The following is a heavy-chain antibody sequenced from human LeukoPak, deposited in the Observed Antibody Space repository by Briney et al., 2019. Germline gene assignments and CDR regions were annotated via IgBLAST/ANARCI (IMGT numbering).Heavy chain of an antibody. J-gene: IGHJ5*02. CDR2: IYYSGST. D-gene: IGHD2-8*01. V-gene: IGHV4-39*07. CDR1: GGSISSSSYY. Sequence: SETLSLTCTVSGGSISSSSYYWGWIRQPPGKGLEWIGSIYYSGSTYYNPSLKSRVTISVDTSKNQFSLKLSSVTAADTAVCYCAREAPKYCTNGVCWRSNWFDPWGQGTLVTVSS. CDR3: AREAPKYCTNGVCWRSNWFDP.